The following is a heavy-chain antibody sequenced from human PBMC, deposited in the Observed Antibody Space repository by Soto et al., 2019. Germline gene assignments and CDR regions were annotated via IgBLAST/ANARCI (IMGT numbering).Heavy chain of an antibody. CDR3: AKANAHRTFDY. D-gene: IGHD1-1*01. J-gene: IGHJ4*02. CDR2: ITWNSNII. CDR1: GFTFDDYA. Sequence: EVQLVESGGGLVQPGRSLRLSCAASGFTFDDYAMHWVRQAPGKGLEWVSGITWNSNIIGYADSVKGRFTISRDNAKKSLYLQMNSLSPEDTALYYCAKANAHRTFDYWGQGTLVTVSS. V-gene: IGHV3-9*01.